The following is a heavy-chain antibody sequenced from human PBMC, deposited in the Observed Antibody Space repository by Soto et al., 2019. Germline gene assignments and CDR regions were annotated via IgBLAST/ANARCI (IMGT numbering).Heavy chain of an antibody. D-gene: IGHD6-13*01. CDR3: ARENDDSSSWYVDY. CDR1: GFTFSSYA. Sequence: QVQLVESGGGVVQPGRSLRLSCAASGFTFSSYAMHWVRQAPGKGLEWVAVISYDGSNKYYADSVKGRFTISRDSSKNTLYLKMNSLRAEDTAVYYCARENDDSSSWYVDYWGQGTLVTVSS. V-gene: IGHV3-30-3*01. J-gene: IGHJ4*02. CDR2: ISYDGSNK.